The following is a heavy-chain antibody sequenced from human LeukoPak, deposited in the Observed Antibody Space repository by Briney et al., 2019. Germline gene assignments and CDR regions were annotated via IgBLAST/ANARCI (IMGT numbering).Heavy chain of an antibody. CDR2: IYHSVST. D-gene: IGHD3-3*01. J-gene: IGHJ4*02. V-gene: IGHV4-38-2*01. CDR1: GFTFSSYS. Sequence: GSLRLSCAASGFTFSSYSMNWVRQPPGKGLEWIGSIYHSVSTYYNPSLKSRVTISVDTSKNQFSLKLSSVTAADTAVYYCARAETSNYDFWSGYQYYFDYWGQGTLVTVSS. CDR3: ARAETSNYDFWSGYQYYFDY.